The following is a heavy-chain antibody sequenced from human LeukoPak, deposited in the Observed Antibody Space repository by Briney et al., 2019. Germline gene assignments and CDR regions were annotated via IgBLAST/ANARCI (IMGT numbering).Heavy chain of an antibody. J-gene: IGHJ5*02. Sequence: PSETLSLTCAVYGVSFSGYYWSWIRQPPGKGLEWIGEINHSGSTNYNPSLKSRVTISVDTSKNQFSLKLSSVTAADTAVYYCARGRVVVAANRPPNNWFDPWGQGTLVTVSS. CDR3: ARGRVVVAANRPPNNWFDP. V-gene: IGHV4-34*01. CDR2: INHSGST. CDR1: GVSFSGYY. D-gene: IGHD2-15*01.